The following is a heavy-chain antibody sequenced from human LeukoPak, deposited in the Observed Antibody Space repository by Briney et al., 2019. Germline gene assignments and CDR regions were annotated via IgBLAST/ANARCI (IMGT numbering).Heavy chain of an antibody. Sequence: GGSLRLSCAASGFIFSNYAMSWVRQAPGKGLEWVSAIDSTGAYTWYADSVKGRFTISKDSSKTILYLQMNSLRAEDTAVYYCVRGDYLDYWGQGILVTVSS. CDR3: VRGDYLDY. V-gene: IGHV3-23*01. CDR2: IDSTGAYT. J-gene: IGHJ4*02. CDR1: GFIFSNYA.